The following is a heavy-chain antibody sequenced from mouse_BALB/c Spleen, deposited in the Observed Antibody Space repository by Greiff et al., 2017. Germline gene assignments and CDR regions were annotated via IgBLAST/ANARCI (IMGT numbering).Heavy chain of an antibody. V-gene: IGHV1S56*01. Sequence: QVQLQQSGPELVKPGASVRISCKASGYTFTSYYIHWVKQRPGQGLEWIGWIYPGNVNTKYNEKFKGKATLTADKSSSTAYMQLSSLTSEDSAVYFCARGTVYFDYWGQGTTLTVSS. CDR2: IYPGNVNT. J-gene: IGHJ2*01. CDR3: ARGTVYFDY. D-gene: IGHD1-1*01. CDR1: GYTFTSYY.